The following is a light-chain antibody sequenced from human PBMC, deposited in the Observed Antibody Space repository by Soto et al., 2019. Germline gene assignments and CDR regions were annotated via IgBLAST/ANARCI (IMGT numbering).Light chain of an antibody. J-gene: IGKJ1*01. CDR2: GAS. V-gene: IGKV3-15*01. CDR3: QQYNNWWT. Sequence: EIVMTQSPATLSVSPGERATLSCRASQSVNSNLAWYQQKPGQAPRLLSYGASTRATGIPGRFSGSGSETEFTLTISSVQSEEFAVYYCQQYNNWWTFGQGTKVEIK. CDR1: QSVNSN.